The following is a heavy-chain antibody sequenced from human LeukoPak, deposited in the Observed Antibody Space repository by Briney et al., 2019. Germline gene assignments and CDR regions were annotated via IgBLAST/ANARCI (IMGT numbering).Heavy chain of an antibody. V-gene: IGHV1-2*02. D-gene: IGHD6-25*01. J-gene: IGHJ4*02. CDR2: INPNSGGT. CDR1: GYNFSDYY. CDR3: ARVGWAAPRVHFDS. Sequence: ASVKVSCKASGYNFSDYYIHWVRQAPGQGLEWMGWINPNSGGTHYAQKFQGRVTMTRDTSISTAYMELSRLRSDDTAVYYCARVGWAAPRVHFDSWGQGTLLTVSS.